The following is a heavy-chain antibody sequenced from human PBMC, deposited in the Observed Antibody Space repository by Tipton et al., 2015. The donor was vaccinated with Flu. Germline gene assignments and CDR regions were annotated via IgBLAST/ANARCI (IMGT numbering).Heavy chain of an antibody. V-gene: IGHV4-39*01. D-gene: IGHD3-10*02. CDR1: SGSIRSTNYF. J-gene: IGHJ4*02. CDR3: ARLSFYDVDLKNFYFDY. Sequence: TLSLTCTVSSGSIRSTNYFCAWIRQPPGKGLEWIGGISYGGNTYYNPSLKSRVVISVDTSKNQFSLKLTSVTAADTAIYYCARLSFYDVDLKNFYFDYWGQGALVTVSS. CDR2: ISYGGNT.